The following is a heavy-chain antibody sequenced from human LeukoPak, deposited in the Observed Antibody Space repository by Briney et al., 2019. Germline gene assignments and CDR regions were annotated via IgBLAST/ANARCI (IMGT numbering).Heavy chain of an antibody. CDR3: ARFSGTEGLNYDFWSGYYPFDY. V-gene: IGHV3-21*01. Sequence: GGSLRLSCAASGFTFSSHSMNWVRQAPGKGLEWVSSISSSSSYIYYADSVKGRFTISRDNAKNSLYLQMNSLRAEDTAVYYCARFSGTEGLNYDFWSGYYPFDYWGQGTLVTVSS. CDR1: GFTFSSHS. J-gene: IGHJ4*02. D-gene: IGHD3-3*01. CDR2: ISSSSSYI.